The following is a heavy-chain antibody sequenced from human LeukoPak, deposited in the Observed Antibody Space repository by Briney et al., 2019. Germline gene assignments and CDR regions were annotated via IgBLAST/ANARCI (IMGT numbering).Heavy chain of an antibody. J-gene: IGHJ4*02. CDR3: AKESVAVAAPDY. CDR1: RFTFSSYG. D-gene: IGHD6-19*01. CDR2: IRYDGSNK. Sequence: PGGSLRLSCAASRFTFSSYGMHWVRQAPGKGLEWVAFIRYDGSNKYYADSVKGRFTISRDNSKNTLYLQMNSLRAEDTAVYYCAKESVAVAAPDYWGQGTLVTVSS. V-gene: IGHV3-30*02.